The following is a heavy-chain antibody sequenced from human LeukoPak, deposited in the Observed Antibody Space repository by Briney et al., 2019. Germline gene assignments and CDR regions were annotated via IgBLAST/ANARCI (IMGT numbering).Heavy chain of an antibody. CDR1: GYTFTSYY. Sequence: ASVKVSCKASGYTFTSYYIHWVRQAPGQGLEWMGIINPSAGSTTFAQDFQGRVTMTRDMSTSTVYMELSSLRSEDTAIYYCASRVTVNSVFDYWGQGTLVTVSS. CDR3: ASRVTVNSVFDY. V-gene: IGHV1-46*01. J-gene: IGHJ4*02. D-gene: IGHD2-21*02. CDR2: INPSAGST.